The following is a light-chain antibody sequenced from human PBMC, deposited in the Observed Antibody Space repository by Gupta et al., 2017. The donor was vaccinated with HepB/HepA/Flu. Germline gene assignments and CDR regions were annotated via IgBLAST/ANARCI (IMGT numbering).Light chain of an antibody. CDR1: KSVSSSY. V-gene: IGKV3D-20*01. CDR2: DAS. Sequence: EIVFTQSPATLSLSPGERATLSCGASKSVSSSYLAWYQQKPGLAPRLLIYDASSRATGIPDRFSGSGSGTDFTLTISRLEPEDFAVYYCQQYGSSPITFGQGTRLEIK. J-gene: IGKJ5*01. CDR3: QQYGSSPIT.